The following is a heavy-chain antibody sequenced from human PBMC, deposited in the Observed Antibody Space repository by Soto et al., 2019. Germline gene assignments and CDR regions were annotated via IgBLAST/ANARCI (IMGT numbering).Heavy chain of an antibody. CDR3: AKDVTYYYDSSGYHFDY. V-gene: IGHV3-23*01. Sequence: PGGSLRLSCAASGFTFSIYAMTWVRQSPGKGLEWVSSMSRTGDNTYYADSVKGRFTISRDNSKNTLYLQMNSLRAEDTAIYYCAKDVTYYYDSSGYHFDYWGQGTLVNVSS. D-gene: IGHD3-22*01. CDR1: GFTFSIYA. J-gene: IGHJ4*02. CDR2: MSRTGDNT.